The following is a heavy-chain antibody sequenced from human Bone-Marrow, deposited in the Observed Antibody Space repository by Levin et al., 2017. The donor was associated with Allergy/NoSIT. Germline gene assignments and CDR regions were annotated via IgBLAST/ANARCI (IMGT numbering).Heavy chain of an antibody. CDR3: VKFSGASVRGARFDF. D-gene: IGHD1-26*01. CDR1: GFIFDDYG. V-gene: IGHV3-9*01. Sequence: PGGSLRLSCAASGFIFDDYGMIWVRQAPGKGLQWVSSISWDSGLVVYSDSVKGRFTTSRDNAKNFVYLQMNSLRLEDTAFYYCVKFSGASVRGARFDFWGQGTLVTVSS. J-gene: IGHJ4*02. CDR2: ISWDSGLV.